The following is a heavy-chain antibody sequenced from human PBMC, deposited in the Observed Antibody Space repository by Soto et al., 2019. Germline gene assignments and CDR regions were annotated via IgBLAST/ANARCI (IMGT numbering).Heavy chain of an antibody. CDR3: AVVPAANQPYYYYYMDV. V-gene: IGHV1-46*01. J-gene: IGHJ6*03. CDR1: GYTFTSYY. CDR2: INPSGGST. Sequence: ASVKVSCKASGYTFTSYYMHWVRQAPGQGLEWMGIINPSGGSTSYAQKFQGRVTMTRNTSISTAYMELSSLRSEDTAVYYCAVVPAANQPYYYYYMDVWGKGTTVTVSS. D-gene: IGHD2-2*01.